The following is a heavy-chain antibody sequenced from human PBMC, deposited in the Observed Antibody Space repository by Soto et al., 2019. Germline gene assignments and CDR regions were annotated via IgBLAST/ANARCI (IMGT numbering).Heavy chain of an antibody. Sequence: EVQLVESGGGSIQTGGSLRLSCAASGFTFSSYNMNWVRQAPGKGLEWISYISSTGSTTNYADSVKGRFTTSRDNAKNSLFLQMNSLRDEDTAVYYCAREARGFDYWGQGTLVTVSS. J-gene: IGHJ4*02. CDR2: ISSTGSTT. D-gene: IGHD3-10*01. V-gene: IGHV3-48*02. CDR1: GFTFSSYN. CDR3: AREARGFDY.